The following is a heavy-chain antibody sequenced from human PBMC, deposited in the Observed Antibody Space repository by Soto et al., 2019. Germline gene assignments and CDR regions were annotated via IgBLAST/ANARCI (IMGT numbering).Heavy chain of an antibody. CDR2: ISYDGSNK. CDR1: GFTFSSYG. J-gene: IGHJ6*02. CDR3: AKDMWSRYDFWSGYYRPGYYYYGMDV. V-gene: IGHV3-30*18. Sequence: HPGGSLRLSCAASGFTFSSYGMHWVRQAPGKGLEWVAVISYDGSNKYYADSVKGRFTISRDNSKNTLYLQMNSLRAEDTAVYYCAKDMWSRYDFWSGYYRPGYYYYGMDVWGQGTTVTVSS. D-gene: IGHD3-3*01.